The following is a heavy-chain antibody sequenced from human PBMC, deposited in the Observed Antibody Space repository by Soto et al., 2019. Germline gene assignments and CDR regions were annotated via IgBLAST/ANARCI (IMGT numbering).Heavy chain of an antibody. J-gene: IGHJ6*03. V-gene: IGHV4-30-4*01. Sequence: PLETLSLTCTVSGGSISSGYYYWSWIRQPPGKGLEWIGYIYYSGSTYYNPSLKSRVTISVDTSKNQFSLKLSSVTAADTAVYYCARDLIVVVPAAGGNYYYYYYMDVWGKGTTVTVS. CDR1: GGSISSGYYY. CDR3: ARDLIVVVPAAGGNYYYYYYMDV. D-gene: IGHD2-2*01. CDR2: IYYSGST.